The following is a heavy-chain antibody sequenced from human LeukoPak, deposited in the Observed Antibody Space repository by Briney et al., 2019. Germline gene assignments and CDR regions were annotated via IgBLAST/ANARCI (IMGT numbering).Heavy chain of an antibody. D-gene: IGHD6-13*01. CDR3: ARDLSSSGLKTFDY. V-gene: IGHV3-21*01. J-gene: IGHJ4*02. CDR2: ISSSSSYI. Sequence: PGGSLRLSCAASGFTFSSYSMNWVRQAPGKGLEWVSSISSSSSYIYYADSVKGRFTISRDNAKNSLYLQMNSLRAEDTAVYYCARDLSSSGLKTFDYWGQGALVTVSS. CDR1: GFTFSSYS.